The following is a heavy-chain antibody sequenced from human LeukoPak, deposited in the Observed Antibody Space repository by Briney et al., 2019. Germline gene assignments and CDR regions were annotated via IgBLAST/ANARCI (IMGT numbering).Heavy chain of an antibody. CDR1: GYIFTNYY. CDR3: ARGDYDSRGYKPFDY. Sequence: ASVTVSYKASGYIFTNYYMHWVRQAPGQGLEWMGIINPSGGGTSYAQKFQGRVTMTRDTSTSTVYMELSSLRSEDTAVYYCARGDYDSRGYKPFDYWGQGTLVTVSS. D-gene: IGHD3-22*01. J-gene: IGHJ4*02. CDR2: INPSGGGT. V-gene: IGHV1-46*01.